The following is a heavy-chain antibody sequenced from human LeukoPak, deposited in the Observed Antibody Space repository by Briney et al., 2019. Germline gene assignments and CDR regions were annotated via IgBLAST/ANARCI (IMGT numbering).Heavy chain of an antibody. CDR3: AKGNGYSYGRYYFDY. D-gene: IGHD5-18*01. CDR1: GFTFSSYA. Sequence: RPGGSLRLSYSASGFTFSSYAMGWVRQAPGKGLEWVSAITASGGNTYYAAAVKGPFTISRDNSKNPLYLQVNSLRAEDTAVYYCAKGNGYSYGRYYFDYWGQGTLVTVSS. V-gene: IGHV3-23*01. CDR2: ITASGGNT. J-gene: IGHJ4*02.